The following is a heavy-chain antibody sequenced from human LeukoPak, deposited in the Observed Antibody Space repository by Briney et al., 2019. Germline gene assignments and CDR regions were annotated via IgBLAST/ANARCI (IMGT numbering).Heavy chain of an antibody. Sequence: SQTLSLTCAVSGGSISSGGYSWSWIRQPPGKGLEWIGYIYHSGSTYYNPSLKSRVTISVDRSKNQFSLKLSSVTAADTAVYYCAAMTTVTQTYDYWGQGARVTVSS. CDR3: AAMTTVTQTYDY. V-gene: IGHV4-30-2*01. D-gene: IGHD4-17*01. J-gene: IGHJ4*02. CDR1: GGSISSGGYS. CDR2: IYHSGST.